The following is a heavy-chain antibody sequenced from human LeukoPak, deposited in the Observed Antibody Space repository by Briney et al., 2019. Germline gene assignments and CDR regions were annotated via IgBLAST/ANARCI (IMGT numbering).Heavy chain of an antibody. CDR3: ARGNYDILTGYYDPATLDY. Sequence: PGGSLRLSCAASGFTVSSNYMSWVRQAPGKGLEWVSVVYSGGSTYYADSVKGRFTISRDNSKNTLYLQMNSLRAEDTAVYYCARGNYDILTGYYDPATLDYWGQGTLVTVSS. CDR2: VYSGGST. CDR1: GFTVSSNY. V-gene: IGHV3-53*01. D-gene: IGHD3-9*01. J-gene: IGHJ4*02.